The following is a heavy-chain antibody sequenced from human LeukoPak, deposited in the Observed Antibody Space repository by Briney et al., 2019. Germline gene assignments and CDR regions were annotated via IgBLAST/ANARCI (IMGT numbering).Heavy chain of an antibody. J-gene: IGHJ4*02. CDR1: GGSISSYY. CDR3: ARNSSGSSDY. D-gene: IGHD1-26*01. CDR2: IDYSGST. Sequence: PSETLSLTCTVAGGSISSYYWSWIRQPPGKGLEWIGYIDYSGSTNYNPSLKSRVTLSVDTSKNQFSLKLSSVTAADTAVYYCARNSSGSSDYWGQGTLVTVSS. V-gene: IGHV4-59*01.